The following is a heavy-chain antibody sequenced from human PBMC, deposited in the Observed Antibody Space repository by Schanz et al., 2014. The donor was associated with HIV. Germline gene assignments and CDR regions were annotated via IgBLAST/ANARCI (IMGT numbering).Heavy chain of an antibody. J-gene: IGHJ4*02. CDR2: IWHDGSNK. CDR1: GFAFNNYA. V-gene: IGHV3-33*03. CDR3: AKPEYDSRGNSQSHFDY. Sequence: QVQLVESGGGVVQPGGSLRLSCIASGFAFNNYAMTWVRQAPGKGLEWVADIWHDGSNKNYADSVKGRFTISRDNSRNTLYLQMTTLRIDDTAVYYCAKPEYDSRGNSQSHFDYWGQGTLVTVSS. D-gene: IGHD3-22*01.